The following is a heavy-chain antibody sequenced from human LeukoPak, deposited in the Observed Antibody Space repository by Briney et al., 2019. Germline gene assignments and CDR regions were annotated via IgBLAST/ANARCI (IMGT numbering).Heavy chain of an antibody. CDR1: GFTFSTHA. V-gene: IGHV3-30*19. CDR2: IYYDGSNK. CDR3: ARGSAAITGTTEFDY. Sequence: GGSLRLSCAASGFTFSTHAMHWVRQAPAKGLEWVAMIYYDGSNKYYADSVKGRFTNSRDNSKNTLYLQMNSLRAEDTAVYYCARGSAAITGTTEFDYWGQGTLVTVSS. J-gene: IGHJ4*02. D-gene: IGHD1-7*01.